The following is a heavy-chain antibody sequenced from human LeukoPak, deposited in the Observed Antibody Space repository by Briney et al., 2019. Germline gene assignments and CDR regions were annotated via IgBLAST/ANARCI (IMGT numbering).Heavy chain of an antibody. Sequence: ASVKVSCKASGYTFTSYGISWVRQAPGQGLEWIGWISAYNGNTNYAQKLQGRVTMTTDTSTSTAYMELRSLRSDDTAVYYCARDPGIAAAGTSYYYYYGMDVWGQGTTVTVSS. J-gene: IGHJ6*02. CDR2: ISAYNGNT. CDR3: ARDPGIAAAGTSYYYYYGMDV. D-gene: IGHD6-13*01. CDR1: GYTFTSYG. V-gene: IGHV1-18*01.